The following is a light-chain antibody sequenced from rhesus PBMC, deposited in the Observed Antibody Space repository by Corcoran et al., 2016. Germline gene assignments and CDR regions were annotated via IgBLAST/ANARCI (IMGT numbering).Light chain of an antibody. J-gene: IGKJ1*01. CDR3: QQGKSNPPT. V-gene: IGKV1-32*02. Sequence: DIQMSQSPSSLSASVGDRVTITCRASQGISNYLNWYQQKPGKAPKLLIYYANTLASGVPSRFSGSGSWTDFTLTISRLQPEDCATYSCQQGKSNPPTFGQGTKVEIK. CDR1: QGISNY. CDR2: YAN.